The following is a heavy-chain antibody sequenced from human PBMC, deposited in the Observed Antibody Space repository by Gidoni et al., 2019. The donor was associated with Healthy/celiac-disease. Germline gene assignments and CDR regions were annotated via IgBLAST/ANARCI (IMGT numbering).Heavy chain of an antibody. D-gene: IGHD6-6*01. CDR2: ISYDGSNK. CDR1: GFTFSSYG. Sequence: QVQLVESGGGVVQPGRSLRLSCAASGFTFSSYGMHWVRQAPGKGLEWVAVISYDGSNKYYADSVKGRFTISRDNSKNTLYLQMNSLRAEDTAVYYCAKIRADSSSSLAFDYWGQGTLVTVSS. CDR3: AKIRADSSSSLAFDY. J-gene: IGHJ4*02. V-gene: IGHV3-30*18.